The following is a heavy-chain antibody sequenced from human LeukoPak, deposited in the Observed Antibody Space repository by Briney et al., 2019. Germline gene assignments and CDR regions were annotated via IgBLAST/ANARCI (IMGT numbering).Heavy chain of an antibody. CDR2: VSIGGST. CDR3: ARDGAQYYGMDV. CDR1: GFTVSINY. V-gene: IGHV3-53*01. Sequence: GGSLRLSCAASGFTVSINYMSCVRQAPGKGVERVSVVSIGGSTYYTDSVKGRFTISRDNSKNTLYLQMNSLRAEDTAVYYCARDGAQYYGMDVWGKGTTVSVSS. J-gene: IGHJ6*04.